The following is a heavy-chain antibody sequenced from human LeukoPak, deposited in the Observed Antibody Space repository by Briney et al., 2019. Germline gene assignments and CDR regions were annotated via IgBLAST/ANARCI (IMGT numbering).Heavy chain of an antibody. CDR1: GFTFNTYA. CDR3: AKGSRRSYPYYFDY. CDR2: IIDSGDST. D-gene: IGHD1-26*01. J-gene: IGHJ4*02. Sequence: PGGSLRLSCAASGFTFNTYAMAWVRQAPGEGLEWVSAIIDSGDSTYYGDSVKGRFAISRDNSRNTLYLQMSNLRAEDTAIYYCAKGSRRSYPYYFDYWGQGTLVTVSS. V-gene: IGHV3-23*01.